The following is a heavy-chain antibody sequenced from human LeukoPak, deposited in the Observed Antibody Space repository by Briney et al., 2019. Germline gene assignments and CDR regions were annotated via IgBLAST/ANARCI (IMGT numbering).Heavy chain of an antibody. CDR2: IGGGGPTT. Sequence: GGSLRLSCAASGFTFSTYAMNWVRQTPAKGLEWVSTIGGGGPTTDYADSVQGRFTISRDNSKNTLYLQMNSLRAEDTAVYFCARGFLGGTDQYFDSWGQGTLVTVSS. CDR1: GFTFSTYA. CDR3: ARGFLGGTDQYFDS. D-gene: IGHD6-19*01. V-gene: IGHV3-23*01. J-gene: IGHJ4*02.